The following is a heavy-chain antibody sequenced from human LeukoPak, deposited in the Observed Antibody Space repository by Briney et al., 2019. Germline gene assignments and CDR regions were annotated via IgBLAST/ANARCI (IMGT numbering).Heavy chain of an antibody. CDR1: GFTFSSYA. J-gene: IGHJ5*02. CDR2: ISSNGGST. D-gene: IGHD3-22*01. CDR3: ARDLGQYYDTSDNWFDP. V-gene: IGHV3-64*01. Sequence: SGGSLRLSCAASGFTFSSYAMHWVRQAPGKGLEYVSAISSNGGSTYYANSVKGRFTISRDNSKNSLYLQMNSLRAEDTAVYYCARDLGQYYDTSDNWFDPWGQGTLVTVSS.